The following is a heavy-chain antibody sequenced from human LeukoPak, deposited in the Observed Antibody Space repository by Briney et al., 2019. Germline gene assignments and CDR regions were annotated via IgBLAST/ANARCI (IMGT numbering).Heavy chain of an antibody. J-gene: IGHJ4*02. CDR2: IYHSGST. Sequence: PSETLSLTCSVSGGSISSSNWWSWVRQPPGKGLEWIGEIYHSGSTNYNPTLKSRVTMSVDKSRSQFSLSLTSVTAADTAVYYCARGEQYGSGTVQFDYWGQGTLVTVSS. D-gene: IGHD3-10*01. CDR1: GGSISSSNW. V-gene: IGHV4-4*02. CDR3: ARGEQYGSGTVQFDY.